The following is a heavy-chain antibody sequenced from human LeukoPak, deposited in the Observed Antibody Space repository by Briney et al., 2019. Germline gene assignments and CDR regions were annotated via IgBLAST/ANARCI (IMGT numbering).Heavy chain of an antibody. CDR3: ARSLELRS. J-gene: IGHJ4*02. D-gene: IGHD1-7*01. CDR1: GGSFSGYY. CDR2: IYYSGST. V-gene: IGHV4-59*01. Sequence: SETLSLTCAVYGGSFSGYYWSWIRQPPGKGLEWIGCIYYSGSTNYNPSLKSRVTISVDTSKNQFSLKLSSVTAADTAVYYCARSLELRSWGQGTLVTVSS.